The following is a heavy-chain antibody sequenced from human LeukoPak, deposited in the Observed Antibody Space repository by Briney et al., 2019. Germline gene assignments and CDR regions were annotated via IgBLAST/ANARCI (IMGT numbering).Heavy chain of an antibody. D-gene: IGHD6-13*01. CDR1: GFTFSSYA. CDR2: ISSNGGST. V-gene: IGHV3-64D*09. CDR3: VKLGSRVSQTIDY. Sequence: GGSLRLSCAASGFTFSSYAMHWVRQGPGKGLEYVSGISSNGGSTNYADSVKGRFTISRDNSKTTLYLQMSSLRAEDTAVYYCVKLGSRVSQTIDYWGQGTLVTVSS. J-gene: IGHJ4*02.